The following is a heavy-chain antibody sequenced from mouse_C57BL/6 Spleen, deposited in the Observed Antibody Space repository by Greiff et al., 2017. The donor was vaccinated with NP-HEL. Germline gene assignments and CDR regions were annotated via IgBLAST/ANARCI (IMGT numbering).Heavy chain of an antibody. D-gene: IGHD3-2*02. Sequence: QVQLQQSGPGLVQPSQSLSITCTVSGFSLTSYGVHWVRQSQGKGLEWLGVIWSGGSTDYNAAFISRLSISKDNSKSQVFFKMNSLQADDTAIYYCALTAQATGMDYWGQGTSVTVSS. CDR2: IWSGGST. CDR1: GFSLTSYG. J-gene: IGHJ4*01. V-gene: IGHV2-2*01. CDR3: ALTAQATGMDY.